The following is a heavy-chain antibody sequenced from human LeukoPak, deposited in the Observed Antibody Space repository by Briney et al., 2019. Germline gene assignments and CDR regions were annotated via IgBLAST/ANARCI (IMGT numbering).Heavy chain of an antibody. CDR2: IRYDGSNE. CDR1: GFTFSSYA. Sequence: GGSLRLSCAASGFTFSSYAMSWVRQAPGKGLEWVAFIRYDGSNEYYADSVKGRFTISRDNSKNTLYLQMNSLRAEDTAVYYCAREGSSGSYRRYYFDYWGQGTLVTASS. CDR3: AREGSSGSYRRYYFDY. V-gene: IGHV3-30*02. J-gene: IGHJ4*02. D-gene: IGHD1-26*01.